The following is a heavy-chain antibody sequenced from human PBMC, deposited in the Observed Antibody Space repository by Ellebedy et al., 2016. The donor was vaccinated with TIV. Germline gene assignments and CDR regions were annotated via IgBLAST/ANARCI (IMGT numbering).Heavy chain of an antibody. CDR2: ISSSGST. V-gene: IGHV4-4*07. J-gene: IGHJ4*02. CDR3: ARDTTQVGATEF. Sequence: MPSETLSLTCTVSGGSISSYYWSWMRQPAGEGLEWIGRISSSGSTYYNPSLKSRATMSIDTSKNQFSLKLSSVTAADTAVYYCARDTTQVGATEFWGQGTLVTVSS. D-gene: IGHD1-26*01. CDR1: GGSISSYY.